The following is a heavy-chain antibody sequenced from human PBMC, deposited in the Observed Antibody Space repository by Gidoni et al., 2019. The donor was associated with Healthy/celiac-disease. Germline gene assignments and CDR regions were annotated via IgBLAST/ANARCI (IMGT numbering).Heavy chain of an antibody. CDR3: AREWETYDSSGYLDY. CDR1: GSTFGSYA. Sequence: QVQLLESGGGVVQPGRSLRLSCPASGSTFGSYAMHWVRQAPGKGLEWVAVISYDGKNKYYADSVKGRFTISRDNSKNTLYLQMNSLRAEDAAVYYCAREWETYDSSGYLDYWGQGTLVTVSS. CDR2: ISYDGKNK. D-gene: IGHD3-22*01. J-gene: IGHJ4*02. V-gene: IGHV3-30*01.